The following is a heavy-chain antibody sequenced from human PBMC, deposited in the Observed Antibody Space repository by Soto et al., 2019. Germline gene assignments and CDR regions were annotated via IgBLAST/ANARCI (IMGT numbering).Heavy chain of an antibody. V-gene: IGHV3-23*01. D-gene: IGHD5-12*01. J-gene: IGHJ6*02. CDR2: ISGSGGST. Sequence: GGSLRLSCAASGFTFSSYAMSWVRQAPGKGLEWVSAISGSGGSTYYADSVKGRFTISRDNSKNTLYLQMNSLRAEDTAVYYCAKDRVATIVDRYYYYGMDVWGQGTTVTVSS. CDR3: AKDRVATIVDRYYYYGMDV. CDR1: GFTFSSYA.